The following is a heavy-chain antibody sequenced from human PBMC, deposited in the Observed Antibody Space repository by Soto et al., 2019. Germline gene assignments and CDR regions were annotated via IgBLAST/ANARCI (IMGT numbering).Heavy chain of an antibody. D-gene: IGHD6-6*01. CDR1: GYTFTGYY. CDR3: ARASSIGPHYYNYYGMDV. J-gene: IGHJ6*02. V-gene: IGHV1-2*04. Sequence: ASVKVSCKASGYTFTGYYMHWVRQAPGQGLEWMGWINPNSGGTNYAQKFQGWVTMTRDTSISTDYMELNRLRSDDTAVYYCARASSIGPHYYNYYGMDVWVQGTTVTVSS. CDR2: INPNSGGT.